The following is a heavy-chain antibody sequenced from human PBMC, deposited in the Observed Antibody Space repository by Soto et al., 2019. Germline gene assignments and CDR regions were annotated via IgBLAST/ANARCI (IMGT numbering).Heavy chain of an antibody. Sequence: EVQLVESGGGLVQPGGSLRLSCAASGFTCSSYWMSWVRQAPGKGLEWVANIKQDGSEKYYVDSVKGRFTISRDNAKNSLYLQMNSLRAEDTAVYYCARDLRVNCSGGSCPTPADYWGQGTLVTVSS. V-gene: IGHV3-7*03. CDR2: IKQDGSEK. CDR1: GFTCSSYW. CDR3: ARDLRVNCSGGSCPTPADY. J-gene: IGHJ4*02. D-gene: IGHD2-15*01.